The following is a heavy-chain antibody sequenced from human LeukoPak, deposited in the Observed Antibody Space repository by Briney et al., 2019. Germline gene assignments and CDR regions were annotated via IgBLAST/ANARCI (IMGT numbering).Heavy chain of an antibody. CDR1: GFIFSVFG. V-gene: IGHV3-33*01. J-gene: IGHJ3*02. CDR2: IWSDGSEK. Sequence: PGRSLRLSCAASGFIFSVFGMHWVRQAPGKGLEWVAVIWSDGSEKYYADSVKGRFTISRDNSKNTLYLQMNSLRAEDTAVYYCASFGDSPGPIDIWGQGTMVTVSS. CDR3: ASFGDSPGPIDI. D-gene: IGHD2-21*02.